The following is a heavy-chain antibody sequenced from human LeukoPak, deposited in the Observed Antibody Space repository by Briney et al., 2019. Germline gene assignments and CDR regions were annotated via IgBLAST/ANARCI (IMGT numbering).Heavy chain of an antibody. CDR3: ARRSSSSDLDF. Sequence: ASVKVSCKASGYTFTDSSIYWVRQAPGPGLEWMGLIIPDSGVTKYAQKFQGRVALTRDTSISTAYMELSGLTSDDTAVYFCARRSSSSDLDFWGQGTLVTVST. CDR2: IIPDSGVT. V-gene: IGHV1-2*02. CDR1: GYTFTDSS. J-gene: IGHJ4*02. D-gene: IGHD6-6*01.